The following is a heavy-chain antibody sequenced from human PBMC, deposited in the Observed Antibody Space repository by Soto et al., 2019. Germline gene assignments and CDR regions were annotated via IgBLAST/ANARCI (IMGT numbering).Heavy chain of an antibody. J-gene: IGHJ6*02. D-gene: IGHD3-10*01. Sequence: QVQLVQSGAEVKKPGTSVKVSCKGSGGTFSSYVISWVRQAPGQGLEWMGGIIPKFGTTKYAQKFQGRVTLTADESTIIVYTELSSMRSEDTAVYYCARGRDDRFGRSYSGLDVWGQGTTVTVS. V-gene: IGHV1-69*12. CDR3: ARGRDDRFGRSYSGLDV. CDR2: IIPKFGTT. CDR1: GGTFSSYV.